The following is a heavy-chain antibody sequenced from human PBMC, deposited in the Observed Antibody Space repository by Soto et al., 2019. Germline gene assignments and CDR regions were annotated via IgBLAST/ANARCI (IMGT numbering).Heavy chain of an antibody. CDR1: GGSISSGNYY. J-gene: IGHJ4*02. CDR3: ARDAAVAAAGLDY. V-gene: IGHV4-30-4*01. D-gene: IGHD6-13*01. CDR2: IHYSGST. Sequence: QVLLQESRPGLVKPSQTLSLTCSVSGGSISSGNYYWSWIRQPPGKGLAWIGCIHYSGSTYYNPSLQSRVTISLDTSKNQVSLKLNSMTAADTAVYYCARDAAVAAAGLDYCGQGTLVTVSS.